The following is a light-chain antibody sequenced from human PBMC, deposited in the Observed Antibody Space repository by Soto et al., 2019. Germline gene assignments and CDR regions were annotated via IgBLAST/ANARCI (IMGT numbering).Light chain of an antibody. CDR2: GAS. V-gene: IGKV3-20*01. Sequence: EIVLTQSLGTLSLSPEERATLSCRASQSVSSSYLAWYQQKPGQAPRLLIYGASSRATGIPDRFSGSGSGTDFTLTISRLEPEDFAVYYCQQYGSSSITFGQGTRLEN. CDR1: QSVSSSY. CDR3: QQYGSSSIT. J-gene: IGKJ5*01.